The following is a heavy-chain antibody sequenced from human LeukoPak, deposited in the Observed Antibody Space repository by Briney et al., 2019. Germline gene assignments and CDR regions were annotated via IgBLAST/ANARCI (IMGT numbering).Heavy chain of an antibody. D-gene: IGHD3-22*01. CDR3: AKISRDSSGYPY. J-gene: IGHJ4*02. CDR1: GYTFTSYD. V-gene: IGHV1-8*01. Sequence: ASVKVSCKVSGYTFTSYDINWVQQATGQGLEWMGWMNPNSGNTGYAQKFQGRVTMTRNTSISTAYMELSNLRSEDTAVYFCAKISRDSSGYPYWGQGTLVTVSS. CDR2: MNPNSGNT.